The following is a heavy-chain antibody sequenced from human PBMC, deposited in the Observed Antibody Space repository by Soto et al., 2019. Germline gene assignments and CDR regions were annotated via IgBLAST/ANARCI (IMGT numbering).Heavy chain of an antibody. J-gene: IGHJ4*02. V-gene: IGHV2-5*01. CDR2: IYWNDDK. CDR1: GFSLSARGVG. CDR3: AHSPWGAAPDY. D-gene: IGHD3-16*01. Sequence: QITLKESGPTLVKPTQTLTLTCTFSGFSLSARGVGVGWIRQPPGKALEWLALIYWNDDKRYSPSLQSRLTITKDASENQVVFSMTNVDPADTATYYCAHSPWGAAPDYWGQGTLVTVSS.